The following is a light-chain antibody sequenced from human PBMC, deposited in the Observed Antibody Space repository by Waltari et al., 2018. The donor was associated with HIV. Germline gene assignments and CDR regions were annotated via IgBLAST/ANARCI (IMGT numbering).Light chain of an antibody. CDR2: DPT. CDR3: GTWDNNLSAFWV. J-gene: IGLJ3*02. V-gene: IGLV1-51*01. CDR1: SSTIGNNF. Sequence: QSVLTQPPSVSAAPGQKVTISCSGSSSTIGNNFVSWYQQLPATAPKLLIYDPTRAPSGFPDRVSASKSGTSATLAITGLQTGDEAVYYCGTWDNNLSAFWVFGGGTKVTVL.